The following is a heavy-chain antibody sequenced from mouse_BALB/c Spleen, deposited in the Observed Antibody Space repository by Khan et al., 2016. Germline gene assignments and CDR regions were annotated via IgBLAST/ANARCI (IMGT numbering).Heavy chain of an antibody. CDR2: ISTDTGEP. D-gene: IGHD2-1*01. Sequence: IQLVQSGPELKKPGGTVKLSCKASGYTFTNYGMNWVKQAPGKGLKWMGWISTDTGEPTYADTFKGRFAFSLETSASTAYLQISSLKTEHTATYLCARDGGNYVTSAGFAYWGQGTLVTVSA. V-gene: IGHV9-3-1*01. CDR3: ARDGGNYVTSAGFAY. CDR1: GYTFTNYG. J-gene: IGHJ3*01.